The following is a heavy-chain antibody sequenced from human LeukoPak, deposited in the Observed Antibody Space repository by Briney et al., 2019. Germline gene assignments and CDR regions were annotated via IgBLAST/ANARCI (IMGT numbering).Heavy chain of an antibody. CDR1: GFTFSSYG. J-gene: IGHJ4*02. CDR2: IWSDGSNK. V-gene: IGHV3-33*01. Sequence: GGSLRLSCAASGFTFSSYGMHWVRQAPGKGLEWVAVIWSDGSNKYYADSVKGRFTISRDNSKNTLYLQMNSLRAEDTAVYYCARRRYSVDDFDYWGQGTLVTVSS. CDR3: ARRRYSVDDFDY. D-gene: IGHD5/OR15-5a*01.